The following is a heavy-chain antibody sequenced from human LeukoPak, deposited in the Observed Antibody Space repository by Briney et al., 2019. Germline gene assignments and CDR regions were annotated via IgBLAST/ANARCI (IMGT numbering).Heavy chain of an antibody. CDR1: GFTFSNYW. Sequence: GGSLRLSCAASGFTFSNYWMHWVRQVPGKGLVCVSRINIDGTSTSYVDSVKGRFTISRDNAKNALYLQMNSLRAEDTAVYYCARGSSGWYGIDYWGQGALVNVSS. J-gene: IGHJ4*02. CDR3: ARGSSGWYGIDY. CDR2: INIDGTST. D-gene: IGHD6-19*01. V-gene: IGHV3-74*01.